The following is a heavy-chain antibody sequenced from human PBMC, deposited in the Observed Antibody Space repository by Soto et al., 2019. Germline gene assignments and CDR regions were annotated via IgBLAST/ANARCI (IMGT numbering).Heavy chain of an antibody. J-gene: IGHJ3*02. CDR2: IYPGDSDT. D-gene: IGHD2-15*01. CDR3: ATPGGYCSGGSCYSDAFDI. Sequence: GESLKISCKGSGYSFTSYWIGWVRQMPGKGLEWMGIIYPGDSDTRYSPSFQGQVTISADKSISTAYLQWSSLKASDTATYYCATPGGYCSGGSCYSDAFDIWGQGTMVTVSS. CDR1: GYSFTSYW. V-gene: IGHV5-51*01.